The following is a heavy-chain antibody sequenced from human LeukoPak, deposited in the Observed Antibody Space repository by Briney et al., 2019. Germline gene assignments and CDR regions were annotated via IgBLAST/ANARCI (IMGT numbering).Heavy chain of an antibody. CDR3: ARGYFAVGAFDI. CDR2: ISGSGGST. J-gene: IGHJ3*02. D-gene: IGHD3-3*01. Sequence: GGTLRLSCAASGFSFDNYGMSWVRQAPGKGLEWVSTISGSGGSTYYADSVKGRFTISRDNSKNTLYLQLNSLRAEDTAVYYCARGYFAVGAFDIWGQGAMVTVSS. V-gene: IGHV3-23*01. CDR1: GFSFDNYG.